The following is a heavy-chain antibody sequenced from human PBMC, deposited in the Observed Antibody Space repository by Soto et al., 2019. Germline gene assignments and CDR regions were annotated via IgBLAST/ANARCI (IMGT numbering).Heavy chain of an antibody. CDR3: ASESDRRDGYNAFDY. J-gene: IGHJ4*02. CDR2: IYYSGST. CDR1: GGSISSYY. Sequence: SETLSLTCTVSGGSISSYYWSWIRQPPGKGLEWIGYIYYSGSTNYNPSLKSRVTISVDTSKNQFSLKLSSVTAADTAVYYCASESDRRDGYNAFDYWGQGTLVTVSS. D-gene: IGHD5-12*01. V-gene: IGHV4-59*01.